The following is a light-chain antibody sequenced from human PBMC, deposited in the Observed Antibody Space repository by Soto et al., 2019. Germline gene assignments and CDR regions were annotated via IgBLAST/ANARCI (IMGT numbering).Light chain of an antibody. CDR1: QSVVSNY. CDR3: RQYGTSPYT. J-gene: IGKJ2*01. Sequence: EIVLTQSPGTLSLSPGERATLSCRASQSVVSNYLAWFQQNPGQAPRLLIYGASNRATGIPDRFSGSGSGTDFPLTISRLEPEDFAVYYCRQYGTSPYTFGQGTKLDLK. CDR2: GAS. V-gene: IGKV3-20*01.